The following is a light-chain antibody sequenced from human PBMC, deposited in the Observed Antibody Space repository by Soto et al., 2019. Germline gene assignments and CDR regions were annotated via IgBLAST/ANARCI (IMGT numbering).Light chain of an antibody. Sequence: DIPMTQSPSTLYTFVGDRVTITCRASQSISSWLAWYQQKPGKAPKLLIYKASSLESGVPSRFSGSGSGTEFTLTISSLQPDDFATYYCQQYNSYPRTFGQGTKVEVK. V-gene: IGKV1-5*03. CDR1: QSISSW. CDR3: QQYNSYPRT. J-gene: IGKJ1*01. CDR2: KAS.